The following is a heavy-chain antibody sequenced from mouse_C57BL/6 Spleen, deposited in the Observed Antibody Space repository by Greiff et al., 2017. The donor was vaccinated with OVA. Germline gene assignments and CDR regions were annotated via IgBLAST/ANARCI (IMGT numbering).Heavy chain of an antibody. CDR2: IYPGSGST. CDR3: ARPKTAQASWFAY. J-gene: IGHJ3*01. D-gene: IGHD3-2*02. V-gene: IGHV1-55*01. Sequence: VQLQQPGAELVKPGASVKMSCKASGYTFTSYWITWVKQRPGQGLEWIGDIYPGSGSTNYNEKFKSKATLTVDTSSSTAYMQLSSLTSEDSAVYYWARPKTAQASWFAYWGQGTLVTVSA. CDR1: GYTFTSYW.